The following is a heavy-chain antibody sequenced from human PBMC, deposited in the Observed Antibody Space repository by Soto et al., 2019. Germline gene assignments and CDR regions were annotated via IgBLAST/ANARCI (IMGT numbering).Heavy chain of an antibody. J-gene: IGHJ4*01. Sequence: PGGSLRLSCGVSGFTFSTYAVNWVRQAPGKGLEWLSLISGSGSGTYYADSVKGRFTISRGNSENTLYLQMNSLRAEDTAVYYCAKDQGNTIVGASRGFAHWGHGSLVTVSS. V-gene: IGHV3-23*01. CDR2: ISGSGSGT. CDR3: AKDQGNTIVGASRGFAH. D-gene: IGHD1-26*01. CDR1: GFTFSTYA.